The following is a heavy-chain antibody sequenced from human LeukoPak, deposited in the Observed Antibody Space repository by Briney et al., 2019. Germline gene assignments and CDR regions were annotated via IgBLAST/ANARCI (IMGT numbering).Heavy chain of an antibody. CDR1: GDSINSGGYY. CDR3: AREARGYFDY. J-gene: IGHJ4*02. V-gene: IGHV4-31*03. Sequence: SETLSLTCTVSGDSINSGGYYWSWIRQHPGKGLEWIGFIYYTGYTYSNPSLKSRFAISLDTSKNQFSLKLSSVTAADTAVYYCAREARGYFDYWGQGTLVTVSS. CDR2: IYYTGYT.